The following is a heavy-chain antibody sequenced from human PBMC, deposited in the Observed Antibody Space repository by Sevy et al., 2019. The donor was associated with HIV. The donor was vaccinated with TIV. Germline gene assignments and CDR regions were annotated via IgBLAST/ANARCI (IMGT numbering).Heavy chain of an antibody. CDR1: GDSISSYF. CDR2: IYYSGSS. J-gene: IGHJ4*02. CDR3: ARESAVVPSALVY. Sequence: SETLSLTCNVSGDSISSYFWSWFRQPPGKGLEWIGYIYYSGSSEYNPSLRSRVTISIDTSKKYLSMKLTSVTAADTAVYDCARESAVVPSALVYWGQGTLVTVSS. D-gene: IGHD2-15*01. V-gene: IGHV4-59*01.